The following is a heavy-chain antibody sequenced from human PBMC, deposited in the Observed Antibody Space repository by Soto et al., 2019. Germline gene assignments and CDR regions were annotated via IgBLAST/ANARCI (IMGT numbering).Heavy chain of an antibody. Sequence: QVQLVQSGAEVKKPGSSVKVSCKASGGTFSSYAISWVRQAPGQGLEWMGGIIPIFGTANYAQKFQGRVTIAAVESTSTDYKELSSLRSEDTAVYYCARGLSDGTVDDFDYWGQGTLVTVSS. V-gene: IGHV1-69*19. CDR1: GGTFSSYA. CDR3: ARGLSDGTVDDFDY. J-gene: IGHJ4*02. D-gene: IGHD3-16*02. CDR2: IIPIFGTA.